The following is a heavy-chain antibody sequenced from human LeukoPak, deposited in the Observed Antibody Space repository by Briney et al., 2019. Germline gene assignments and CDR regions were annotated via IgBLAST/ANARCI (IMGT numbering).Heavy chain of an antibody. Sequence: PGGSLRLSCAASGFTFSSYSMNWVRQAPGKGLEWVAFIRYDGSNKYYADSVKGRFTISRDNSKNTLYLQMNSLRAEDTAVYYCAKDHYGDSGAFDYWGQGTLVTVSS. D-gene: IGHD4-17*01. CDR2: IRYDGSNK. V-gene: IGHV3-30*02. CDR1: GFTFSSYS. CDR3: AKDHYGDSGAFDY. J-gene: IGHJ4*02.